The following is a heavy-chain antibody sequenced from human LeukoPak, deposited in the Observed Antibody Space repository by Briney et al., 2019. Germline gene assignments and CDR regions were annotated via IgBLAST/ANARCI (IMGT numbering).Heavy chain of an antibody. D-gene: IGHD7-27*01. CDR1: GFTFSNHD. V-gene: IGHV3-23*01. Sequence: GGSLRLSCAASGFTFSNHDMNWVRQAPGKGLEWLSGISPRGGGTYYADSVKGRFTISRDDSKNTLSLQMNSLRVEDTAVYYCARDLAWGAFDYWGQGTLVTVSS. J-gene: IGHJ4*02. CDR3: ARDLAWGAFDY. CDR2: ISPRGGGT.